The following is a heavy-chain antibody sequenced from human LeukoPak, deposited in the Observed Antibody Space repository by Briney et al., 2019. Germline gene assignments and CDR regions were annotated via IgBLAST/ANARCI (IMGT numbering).Heavy chain of an antibody. D-gene: IGHD3-10*01. Sequence: PSETLSLTCAVYGGSFSGYYWSWIRQPPGKGLEWIGEINHSGSTNYNPSLKSRVTISVDTSKNQFSLKLSSVTAADTAVYYCARLLWFGELLWEFDYWGQGTLVTVSS. CDR1: GGSFSGYY. J-gene: IGHJ4*02. V-gene: IGHV4-34*01. CDR3: ARLLWFGELLWEFDY. CDR2: INHSGST.